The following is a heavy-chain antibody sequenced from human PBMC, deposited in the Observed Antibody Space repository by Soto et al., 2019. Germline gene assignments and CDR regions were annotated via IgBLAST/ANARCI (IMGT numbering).Heavy chain of an antibody. D-gene: IGHD5-18*01. V-gene: IGHV3-30-3*01. CDR1: GFIFSSFT. CDR2: ILYDGNEK. J-gene: IGHJ4*02. CDR3: AREDRGYSSEFDY. Sequence: PGGSLRLSCAASGFIFSSFTMHWVRQAPGEGLEWVAAILYDGNEKFYADSVKGRFTISRDTSKNTLFLQMDSLRDEDSAVYYCAREDRGYSSEFDYWGQGTLVTVSS.